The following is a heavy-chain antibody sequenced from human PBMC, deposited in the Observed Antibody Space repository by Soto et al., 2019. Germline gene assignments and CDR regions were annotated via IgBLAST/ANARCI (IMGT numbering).Heavy chain of an antibody. CDR1: GGSISSYY. Sequence: SETLSLTGIVSGGSISSYYWSWIRQPPGKGLEWIGSIYYSGSSNYSPSLKSRVTISVDTSKNQFSLKLTSVTAADTAMYYCARDITLAPWGQGTLVTVSS. V-gene: IGHV4-59*01. D-gene: IGHD3-10*01. CDR3: ARDITLAP. CDR2: IYYSGSS. J-gene: IGHJ5*02.